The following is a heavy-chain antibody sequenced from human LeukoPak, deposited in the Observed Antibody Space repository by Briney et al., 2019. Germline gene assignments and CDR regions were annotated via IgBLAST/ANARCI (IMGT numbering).Heavy chain of an antibody. J-gene: IGHJ3*02. CDR2: MSYDGRNK. CDR1: GGTFSSYA. V-gene: IGHV3-30*04. D-gene: IGHD3-10*01. CDR3: ARGYGSESSAFDI. Sequence: SCKASGGTFSSYAISWVRQAPGKGLEWVAIMSYDGRNKDYADSVKGRFTISRDNSKNTLYLEMNSLRGEDTAVYYCARGYGSESSAFDIWGRGTIVTVSS.